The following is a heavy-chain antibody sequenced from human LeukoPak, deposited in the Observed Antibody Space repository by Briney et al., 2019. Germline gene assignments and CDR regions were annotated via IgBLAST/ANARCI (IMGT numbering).Heavy chain of an antibody. CDR3: AKDRVGATLYFDY. Sequence: GGTLRLSCAASGFTFSSYGMSWVRQAPGKWLEWVSAISGSGAVTYYADSVKGRFTISRDNSKNTVYLQMNSLRAEDTAVYYCAKDRVGATLYFDYWGQGTLVTVSS. J-gene: IGHJ4*02. CDR2: ISGSGAVT. D-gene: IGHD1-26*01. CDR1: GFTFSSYG. V-gene: IGHV3-23*01.